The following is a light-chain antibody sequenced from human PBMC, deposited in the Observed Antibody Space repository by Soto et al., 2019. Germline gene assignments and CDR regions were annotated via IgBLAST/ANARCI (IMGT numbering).Light chain of an antibody. CDR1: QSVSSN. J-gene: IGKJ4*01. CDR2: GAS. CDR3: QQYNNWTPSLT. V-gene: IGKV3-15*01. Sequence: EILMTQSPATLSVSPGERATLSCRASQSVSSNLDWNQQKPGQAPRLLIYGASPRATGIPARFSGSGSGTEFTLTISSLQSEDFAVYSCQQYNNWTPSLTFGGGTKVEIK.